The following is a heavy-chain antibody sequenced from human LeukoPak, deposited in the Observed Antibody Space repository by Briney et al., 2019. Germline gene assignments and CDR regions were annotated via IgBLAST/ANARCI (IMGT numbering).Heavy chain of an antibody. V-gene: IGHV3-30*18. CDR1: GFTFSSYG. CDR2: ISYDGSNK. CDR3: AKDRGSGWFVFDY. Sequence: GGSLRLSCAASGFTFSSYGMHWVRQAPGKGLEWVAVISYDGSNKHYADSVKGRFTISRDNSKNTLYLQMNSLRAEDTAVYYCAKDRGSGWFVFDYWGQGTLVTVSS. J-gene: IGHJ4*02. D-gene: IGHD6-19*01.